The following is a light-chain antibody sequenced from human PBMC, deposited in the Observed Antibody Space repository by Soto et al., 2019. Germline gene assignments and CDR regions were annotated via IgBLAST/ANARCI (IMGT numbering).Light chain of an antibody. CDR1: SSDVGGYSY. V-gene: IGLV2-8*01. CDR3: TSYVGSNNFPYV. Sequence: QYVLTQPPSASGSPGQSVTISCTGTSSDVGGYSYVSWYQQHPGKAPKLMIYEVSERPSGVPDRFSGSKSGNTASLTVSGLQADDEADYYCTSYVGSNNFPYVFGTGTKVTVL. J-gene: IGLJ1*01. CDR2: EVS.